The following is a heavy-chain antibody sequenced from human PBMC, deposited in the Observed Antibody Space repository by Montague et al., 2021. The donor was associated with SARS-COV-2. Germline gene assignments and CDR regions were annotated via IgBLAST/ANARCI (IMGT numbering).Heavy chain of an antibody. D-gene: IGHD3-10*01. V-gene: IGHV3-30*04. J-gene: IGHJ4*02. CDR2: ISYDGKVK. Sequence: YLRLSCAASGFTFSSYPMHWVRQAPGKGLDWVAVISYDGKVKVYADSVKGRFTISRDDSKSTLYLQMNSLKTEDTAVYYCARDMIRGVPDYFDYWGQGTLVTVSS. CDR3: ARDMIRGVPDYFDY. CDR1: GFTFSSYP.